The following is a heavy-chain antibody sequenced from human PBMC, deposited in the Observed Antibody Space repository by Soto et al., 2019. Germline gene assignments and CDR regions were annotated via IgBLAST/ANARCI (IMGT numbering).Heavy chain of an antibody. V-gene: IGHV1-18*01. CDR3: ARISGGCSGGSCYPTFDY. CDR1: GYTFTSYG. J-gene: IGHJ4*02. Sequence: ASVKVSCKASGYTFTSYGISWVRQAPGQGLEWMGWISAYNGNTNYAQKLQGRVTMTTDTSTSTAYMELRSLRSDDTAVYYCARISGGCSGGSCYPTFDYWGQGTLVTVSS. D-gene: IGHD2-15*01. CDR2: ISAYNGNT.